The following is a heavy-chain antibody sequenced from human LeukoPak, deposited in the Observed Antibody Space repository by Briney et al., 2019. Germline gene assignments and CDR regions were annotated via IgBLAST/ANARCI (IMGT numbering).Heavy chain of an antibody. CDR2: IYYSGSN. D-gene: IGHD3-10*01. J-gene: IGHJ4*02. Sequence: SQTLSLTCNVSGGXISSGGQYWSWIRHHPGKGLECLGYIYYSGSNYYNPPLKSRGTMSVDTSKIQFSLNLSSVTAADTAVYYCARGFMVRGIIMSHFNSWGLGTLVTVSS. CDR1: GGXISSGGQY. V-gene: IGHV4-31*03. CDR3: ARGFMVRGIIMSHFNS.